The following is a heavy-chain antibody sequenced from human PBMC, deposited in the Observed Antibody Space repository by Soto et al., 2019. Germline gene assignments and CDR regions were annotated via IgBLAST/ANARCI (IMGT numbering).Heavy chain of an antibody. CDR2: ISSSSSYI. CDR1: GFTFSSYS. CDR3: ARDRAIVVGPDY. J-gene: IGHJ4*02. Sequence: GGSLRLSCAASGFTFSSYSMNWVRQAPGKGLEWVSSISSSSSYIYYADSVKGRFTIPRDNAKNSLYLQMNSLRAEDTAVYYCARDRAIVVGPDYWGQGTLVTVSS. D-gene: IGHD2-2*01. V-gene: IGHV3-21*01.